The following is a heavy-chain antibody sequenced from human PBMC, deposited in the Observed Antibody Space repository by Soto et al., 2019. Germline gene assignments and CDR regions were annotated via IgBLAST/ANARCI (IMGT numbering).Heavy chain of an antibody. Sequence: PGGSLRRSCAASGFTFSDYYMSWIRQAPGKGLEWVSYISSSGSTIYYADSVKGRFTISRDNAKNSLYLQMNSLRAEDTAVYYCAREADYYYYYMDVWGKGTTVTVSS. J-gene: IGHJ6*03. CDR1: GFTFSDYY. CDR3: AREADYYYYYMDV. V-gene: IGHV3-11*01. CDR2: ISSSGSTI.